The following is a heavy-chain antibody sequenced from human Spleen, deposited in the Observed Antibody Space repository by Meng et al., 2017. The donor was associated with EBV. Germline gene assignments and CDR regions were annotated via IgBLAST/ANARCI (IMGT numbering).Heavy chain of an antibody. J-gene: IGHJ4*02. D-gene: IGHD5/OR15-5a*01. Sequence: EVQLVGSGGGLVQPGGALRLSCAASGFTFSDHAMSWVRQAPGKGLEWVSRITYSGGRTDYADFVKGRFTISRDNSKNRLSLQMNSLRAEDTAMYYCAKEVHDGGDWGQGTLVTVSS. CDR1: GFTFSDHA. CDR3: AKEVHDGGD. CDR2: ITYSGGRT. V-gene: IGHV3-23*04.